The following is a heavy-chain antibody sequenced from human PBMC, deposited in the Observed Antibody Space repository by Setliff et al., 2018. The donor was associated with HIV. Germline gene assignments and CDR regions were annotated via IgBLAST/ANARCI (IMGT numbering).Heavy chain of an antibody. D-gene: IGHD5-12*01. CDR3: ARDAGYSGYVLDY. V-gene: IGHV1-69*08. Sequence: SVKVSCKASGGTFSNYPISWVRLAPGQGLEWMGKISPALGTADYAQKFQGRVTITADQSTRTVYMELSSLRSEDTAVYYCARDAGYSGYVLDYWGQGTEVTVSS. J-gene: IGHJ4*02. CDR2: ISPALGTA. CDR1: GGTFSNYP.